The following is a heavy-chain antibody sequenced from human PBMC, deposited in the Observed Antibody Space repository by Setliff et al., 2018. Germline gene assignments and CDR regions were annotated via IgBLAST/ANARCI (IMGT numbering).Heavy chain of an antibody. CDR2: IYYSGST. Sequence: LSLTCTVSGGSISSSSYYWGWIRQPPGKGLEWIGSIYYSGSTYYNPSLKSRVTISVDTSKNQFSLKLSSVTAADTAVYYCARDTEGRYTFWSGYYEDYYYYGMDVWGQGTTVTVSS. D-gene: IGHD3-3*01. J-gene: IGHJ6*02. V-gene: IGHV4-39*07. CDR3: ARDTEGRYTFWSGYYEDYYYYGMDV. CDR1: GGSISSSSYY.